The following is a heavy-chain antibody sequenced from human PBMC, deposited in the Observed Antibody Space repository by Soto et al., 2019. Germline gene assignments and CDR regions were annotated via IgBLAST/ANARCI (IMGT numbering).Heavy chain of an antibody. CDR3: AKARAYCTNGVCYIYYFDY. CDR2: ISGSGGST. V-gene: IGHV3-23*01. Sequence: EVQLLESGGGLVQPGGSLRLSCAASGFTFSSYAMSWVRQAPGKGLAWVSAISGSGGSTYYADSVKGRFTISRDNSKNTLYLQMNSLRAEDTAVYYCAKARAYCTNGVCYIYYFDYWGQGTLVTVSS. J-gene: IGHJ4*02. D-gene: IGHD2-8*01. CDR1: GFTFSSYA.